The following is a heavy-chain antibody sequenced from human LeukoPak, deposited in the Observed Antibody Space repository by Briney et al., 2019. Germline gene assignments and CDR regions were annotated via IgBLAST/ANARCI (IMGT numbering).Heavy chain of an antibody. Sequence: GGSLRLSCAASGFTFRNYVIHWVRRAPGKGLEWVAVTSSDLNVKLYADSVKGRFTISRDNSRSTLYLQMNSLRPEDTAIYYCAREGYYGSGSPPSLYFDYWGQGTLATVSS. CDR3: AREGYYGSGSPPSLYFDY. J-gene: IGHJ4*02. D-gene: IGHD3-10*01. CDR2: TSSDLNVK. V-gene: IGHV3-30-3*01. CDR1: GFTFRNYV.